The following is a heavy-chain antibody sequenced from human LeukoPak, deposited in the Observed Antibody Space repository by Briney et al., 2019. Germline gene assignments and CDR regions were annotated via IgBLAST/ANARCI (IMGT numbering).Heavy chain of an antibody. D-gene: IGHD3-22*01. CDR3: ASRYYDSSGYSY. CDR1: GYTFNTYG. Sequence: ASVKVSCKASGYTFNTYGITWVRQAPGQGLEWMGWINPNSGGTNYAQKFQGRVTMTRDTSISTAYMELSRLRSDDTAVYYCASRYYDSSGYSYWGQGTLVTVSS. CDR2: INPNSGGT. V-gene: IGHV1-2*02. J-gene: IGHJ4*02.